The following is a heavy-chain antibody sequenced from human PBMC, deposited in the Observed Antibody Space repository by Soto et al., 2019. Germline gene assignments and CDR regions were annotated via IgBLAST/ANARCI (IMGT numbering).Heavy chain of an antibody. CDR3: ASPGQNRDRPLAF. CDR2: IHPGDSDT. D-gene: IGHD1-1*01. J-gene: IGHJ4*02. V-gene: IGHV5-51*01. CDR1: GYFFSSQW. Sequence: PGESLKISCKGSGYFFSSQWIAWVRLMPGKGLEWMGIIHPGDSDTRYSPSFQGQVTISVDGSINTAYLQSRSLEASDTAVYYCASPGQNRDRPLAFWGQGTLVTVSS.